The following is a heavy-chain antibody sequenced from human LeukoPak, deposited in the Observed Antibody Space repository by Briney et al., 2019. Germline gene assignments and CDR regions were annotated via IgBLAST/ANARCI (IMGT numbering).Heavy chain of an antibody. V-gene: IGHV3-21*01. J-gene: IGHJ3*02. CDR2: ISSSSSYI. CDR1: GFTFSSYA. CDR3: ARAAEDAFDI. Sequence: GGSLRVSCAASGFTFSSYAMSWVRQAPGKGLEWVSSISSSSSYIYYADSVKGRFTISRDNAKNSLYLQMNSLRAEDTAVYYCARAAEDAFDIWGQGTMVTVSS.